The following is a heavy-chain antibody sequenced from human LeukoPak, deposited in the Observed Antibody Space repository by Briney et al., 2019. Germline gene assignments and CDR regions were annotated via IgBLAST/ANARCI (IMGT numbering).Heavy chain of an antibody. D-gene: IGHD4-17*01. Sequence: ASVKVSCKASGGTFSCYAISWVRQAPGQGLEWMGGIIPIFGTANYAQKFQGRVTITADESTSTAYMELSSLRSEDTAVYYCAREERRGHDYGDYGPLHWGQGTLVTVSS. CDR3: AREERRGHDYGDYGPLH. J-gene: IGHJ4*02. CDR1: GGTFSCYA. V-gene: IGHV1-69*13. CDR2: IIPIFGTA.